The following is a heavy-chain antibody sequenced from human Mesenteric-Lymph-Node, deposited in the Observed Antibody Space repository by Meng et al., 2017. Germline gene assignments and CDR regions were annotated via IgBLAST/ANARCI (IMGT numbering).Heavy chain of an antibody. J-gene: IGHJ4*02. CDR2: IWSDGSTK. Sequence: GESLKISCAASGFTFSHYAMHWVRQAPGKGLEWVAVIWSDGSTKYYVDSVKGRFTISRDNSKNTLSVQMNSLRAEDTAVYYCAASIAAAGIIDYWGQGTLVTVSS. D-gene: IGHD6-13*01. CDR3: AASIAAAGIIDY. CDR1: GFTFSHYA. V-gene: IGHV3-33*01.